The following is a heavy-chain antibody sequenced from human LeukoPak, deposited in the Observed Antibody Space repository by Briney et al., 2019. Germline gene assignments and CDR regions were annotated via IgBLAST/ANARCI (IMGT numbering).Heavy chain of an antibody. V-gene: IGHV3-30*02. CDR2: IRYDGSNK. Sequence: GGPRRPPWAGSGFTFSSFGLHWVPQAPGKGLGGVAFIRYDGSNKYYADSVKGRFTISRDNSMNTLYLQMNSLRAEDTAVYYCAKDRTSGSYRLGDWGQGTLVTVSS. J-gene: IGHJ4*02. CDR3: AKDRTSGSYRLGD. D-gene: IGHD1-26*01. CDR1: GFTFSSFG.